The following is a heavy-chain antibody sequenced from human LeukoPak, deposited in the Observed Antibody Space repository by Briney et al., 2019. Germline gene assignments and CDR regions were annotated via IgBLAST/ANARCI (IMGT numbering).Heavy chain of an antibody. J-gene: IGHJ5*02. CDR3: AKGTGINHYHWFGP. V-gene: IGHV3-23*01. D-gene: IGHD2-8*02. CDR1: GFTFSGYE. Sequence: GGSLRLSCAASGFTFSGYEMNWVRQAPGKGLEWVSGISGSGGSTYYADSVKGRFTISRDNSKNTLYLQMNSLRAEDTALYYCAKGTGINHYHWFGPWGQGTLVTVSS. CDR2: ISGSGGST.